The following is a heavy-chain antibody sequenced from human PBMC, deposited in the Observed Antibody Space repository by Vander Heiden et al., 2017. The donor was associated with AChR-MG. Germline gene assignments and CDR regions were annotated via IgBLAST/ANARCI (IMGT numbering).Heavy chain of an antibody. D-gene: IGHD3-3*01. CDR1: GGTFSSYT. CDR3: ARGSPGVVIIWDWFDP. V-gene: IGHV1-69*02. CDR2: IIPILGIA. J-gene: IGHJ5*02. Sequence: QVQLVQSGAEVKKPGSSVKVSCKASGGTFSSYTISWVRQAPGQGLGWMGRIIPILGIANYAQKFQGRVTITADKSTSTAYMELSSLRSEDTAVYYCARGSPGVVIIWDWFDPWGQGTLVTVSS.